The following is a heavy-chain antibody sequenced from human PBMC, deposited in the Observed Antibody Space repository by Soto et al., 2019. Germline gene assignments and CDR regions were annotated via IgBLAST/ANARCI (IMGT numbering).Heavy chain of an antibody. CDR3: ARTAPDYYDSSGYFTYRGAFDI. J-gene: IGHJ3*02. CDR2: IYYSGST. V-gene: IGHV4-59*01. D-gene: IGHD3-22*01. CDR1: GGSISRYY. Sequence: SETLSLTCTLAGGSISRYYWSWIRQPPGKGREWIGYIYYSGSTNYNPSLKSRVTISVDTSKNQFSLKLSSVTAADTAVDYCARTAPDYYDSSGYFTYRGAFDIWGQGTMVTVSS.